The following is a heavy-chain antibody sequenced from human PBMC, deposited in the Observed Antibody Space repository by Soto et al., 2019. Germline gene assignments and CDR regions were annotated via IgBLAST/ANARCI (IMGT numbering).Heavy chain of an antibody. V-gene: IGHV1-69*02. CDR2: IIPILGIA. D-gene: IGHD2-8*01. Sequence: QVQLVQSGAEVKKPGSSVKVSCKASGGTFSSYTISWVRQAPGQGLEWMGRIIPILGIANYAKKFQGRVTITADKSTRTEYMELSSLRSEDTAVYYCARVGQGDCTNGVCYTNHFDYWGPGTLVPVSS. CDR3: ARVGQGDCTNGVCYTNHFDY. J-gene: IGHJ4*02. CDR1: GGTFSSYT.